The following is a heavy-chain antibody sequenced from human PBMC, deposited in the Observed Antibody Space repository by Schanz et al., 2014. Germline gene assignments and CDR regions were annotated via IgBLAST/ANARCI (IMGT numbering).Heavy chain of an antibody. CDR3: ARDRRNADLDY. CDR2: VSRSTPDI. Sequence: EVHLLESGGGLVPPGGSLRLSCTASGFTFSSYSMNWVRQAPGKGLEWVSYVSRSTPDIYYADSVKGRFTMSRDNAKNSLYLEMNSLRAEDTALYYCARDRRNADLDYWGQGTLVTVSS. CDR1: GFTFSSYS. V-gene: IGHV3-48*01. J-gene: IGHJ4*02. D-gene: IGHD1-1*01.